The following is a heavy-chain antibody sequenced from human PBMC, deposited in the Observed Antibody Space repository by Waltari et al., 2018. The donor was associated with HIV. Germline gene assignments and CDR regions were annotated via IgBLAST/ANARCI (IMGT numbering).Heavy chain of an antibody. Sequence: EVQLVESGGGLVQPGGSLRLSCAASGFTFSSYAMHWVRQAPGKGLEYFSAISSNGGSTYYANSVKGRFTISRDNSKNTLYLQMGSLRAEDMAVYYCARQGDYDAFDIWGQGTMVTVSS. CDR1: GFTFSSYA. CDR2: ISSNGGST. J-gene: IGHJ3*02. V-gene: IGHV3-64*01. D-gene: IGHD4-17*01. CDR3: ARQGDYDAFDI.